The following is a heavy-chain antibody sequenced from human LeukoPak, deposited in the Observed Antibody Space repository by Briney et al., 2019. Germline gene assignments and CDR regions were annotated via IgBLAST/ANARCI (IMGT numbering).Heavy chain of an antibody. CDR2: ISGSGGST. D-gene: IGHD6-19*01. CDR1: GFTFSRYA. V-gene: IGHV3-23*01. J-gene: IGHJ4*02. CDR3: AKSYTSCWYGFDY. Sequence: GGSLRLSCAASGFTFSRYAMSWVRQAPGKGLEWVSAISGSGGSTYYADSVKGRFTISRDNSKNTLYLQMNSLRAEDTAVYYCAKSYTSCWYGFDYWGQGTLVTVSS.